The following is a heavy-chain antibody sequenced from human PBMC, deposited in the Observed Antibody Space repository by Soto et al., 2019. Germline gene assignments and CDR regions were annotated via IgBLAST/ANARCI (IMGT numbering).Heavy chain of an antibody. D-gene: IGHD4-17*01. CDR3: ARFGCSPVLKRCYFDY. J-gene: IGHJ4*02. Sequence: PSEPMCLSCAVDWGSYIDYGWRWILNHPGKALEWIGEINHSVSTHDNPPLKSRVTISVDTSRNQFSLNRSSVSAAHTSIYYCARFGCSPVLKRCYFDYRGQGTLGTVSS. CDR1: WGSYIDYG. V-gene: IGHV4-34*01. CDR2: INHSVST.